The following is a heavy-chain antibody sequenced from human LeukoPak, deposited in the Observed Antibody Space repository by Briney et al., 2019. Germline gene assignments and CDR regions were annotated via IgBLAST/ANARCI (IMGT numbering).Heavy chain of an antibody. CDR3: ARVMRSGSPFDY. V-gene: IGHV3-11*01. J-gene: IGHJ4*02. D-gene: IGHD1-26*01. CDR2: ISKDGNTR. CDR1: GFTFSDYY. Sequence: GSQRLSCAASGFTFSDYYMSWIRQAPGKGLEWVSYISKDGNTRNYADSVKGRFSISRDNAKNSLFLQVNSLRAEDTAVYYCARVMRSGSPFDYWGQGTLVTVSS.